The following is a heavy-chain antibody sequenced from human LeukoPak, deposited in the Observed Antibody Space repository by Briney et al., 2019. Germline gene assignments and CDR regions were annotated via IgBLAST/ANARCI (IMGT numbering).Heavy chain of an antibody. CDR3: ARGPPNYDFWSGVDY. Sequence: ASVKVSCKASGYTFTSYGISWVRQAPGQGLEWMGWISAYNGNTNYAQKLQGRVTMTTDTSTSTACMELRSLRSDDTAVYYCARGPPNYDFWSGVDYWGQGTLVTVSS. D-gene: IGHD3-3*01. CDR2: ISAYNGNT. CDR1: GYTFTSYG. V-gene: IGHV1-18*01. J-gene: IGHJ4*02.